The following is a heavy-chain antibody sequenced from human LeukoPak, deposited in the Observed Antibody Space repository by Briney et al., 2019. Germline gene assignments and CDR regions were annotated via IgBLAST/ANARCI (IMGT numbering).Heavy chain of an antibody. V-gene: IGHV4-34*01. D-gene: IGHD2-15*01. CDR1: GFTFSDYY. CDR2: INHSEST. CDR3: ARGAEDIVVLVAALNWFDP. J-gene: IGHJ5*02. Sequence: PGGSLRLSCAASGFTFSDYYMSWIRQPPGKGLEWIGEINHSESTNYNPSLKSRVTISRDTSKNQFSLKLSSVTAADTAVYYCARGAEDIVVLVAALNWFDPWGQGTLVTVSS.